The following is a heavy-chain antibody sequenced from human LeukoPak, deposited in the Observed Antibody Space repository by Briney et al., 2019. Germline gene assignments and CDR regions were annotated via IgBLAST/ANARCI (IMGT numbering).Heavy chain of an antibody. J-gene: IGHJ4*02. V-gene: IGHV1-18*01. Sequence: VQGRVTMTTDTSTSTAYMELRNLRSDDPAVYYCARGGSGGDFDYWGQGTLVTVSS. CDR3: ARGGSGGDFDY. D-gene: IGHD3-10*01.